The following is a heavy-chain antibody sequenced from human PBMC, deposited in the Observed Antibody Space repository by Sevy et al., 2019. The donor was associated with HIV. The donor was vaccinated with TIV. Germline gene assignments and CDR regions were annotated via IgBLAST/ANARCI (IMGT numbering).Heavy chain of an antibody. CDR2: IHQDGSEK. Sequence: GGSLRLSCVGSGFTFTNFWMTWVRRAPGKGLEWVANIHQDGSEKNYVDSVKGRFTISKDDAKQSVFLQMNSLRVDDTAVYRCARVAAGRSFDYWGQGTLVTVSS. CDR3: ARVAAGRSFDY. CDR1: GFTFTNFW. D-gene: IGHD3-10*01. J-gene: IGHJ4*02. V-gene: IGHV3-7*01.